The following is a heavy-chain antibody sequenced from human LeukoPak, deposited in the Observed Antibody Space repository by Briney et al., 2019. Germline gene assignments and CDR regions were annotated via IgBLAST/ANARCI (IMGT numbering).Heavy chain of an antibody. CDR3: ASLDSSGYYVDY. D-gene: IGHD3-22*01. J-gene: IGHJ4*02. CDR2: IYTSRST. V-gene: IGHV4-4*07. CDR1: GGSISSYY. Sequence: SETLSLTCTVSGGSISSYYWSWIRQPAGKGLEWIGRIYTSRSTNYNPSLKSRVTISVDTSKNQFSLKLSSVTAADTAVYYCASLDSSGYYVDYWGQGTLVTVSS.